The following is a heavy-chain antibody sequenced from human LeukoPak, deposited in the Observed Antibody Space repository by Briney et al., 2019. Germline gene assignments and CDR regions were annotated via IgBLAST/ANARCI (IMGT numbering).Heavy chain of an antibody. CDR1: GFTFSTYA. D-gene: IGHD2-2*01. V-gene: IGHV3-23*01. Sequence: GGSLRLSCAASGFTFSTYAMTWVRQAPGKGLDWVSVISNGGVSTYYADSVKGRFTISRDNSKNTLYLQMNSLRAEDTAVYYCANAAAPLAYYYMDVWGKGTTVTVSS. CDR2: ISNGGVST. J-gene: IGHJ6*03. CDR3: ANAAAPLAYYYMDV.